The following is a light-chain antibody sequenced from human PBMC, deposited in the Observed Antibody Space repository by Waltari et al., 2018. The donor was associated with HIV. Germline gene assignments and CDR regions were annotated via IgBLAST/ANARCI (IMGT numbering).Light chain of an antibody. CDR2: GVN. Sequence: QSALTQPASVSGSPGQSITISCTGATSDIGIYDLVSWYQKYPDKAPRLIMYGVNTRPAGISNRFSGSKSGNTASLTISARQGDDEADYYCSSYTDSDSLLFGGGTKLTVL. V-gene: IGLV2-14*01. CDR3: SSYTDSDSLL. J-gene: IGLJ2*01. CDR1: TSDIGIYDL.